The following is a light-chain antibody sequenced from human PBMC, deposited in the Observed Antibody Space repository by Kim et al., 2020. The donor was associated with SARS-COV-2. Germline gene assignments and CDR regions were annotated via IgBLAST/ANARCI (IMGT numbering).Light chain of an antibody. CDR3: QQRNKWPRT. Sequence: PGQRATLSCRASQSISTDLAWYQQKPGQAPRLFIYDASNRATGIPARFIGSGSGTVFTLTVSSLEPEDSAIYHCQQRNKWPRTFGQGTKVDIK. V-gene: IGKV3-11*01. CDR2: DAS. J-gene: IGKJ1*01. CDR1: QSISTD.